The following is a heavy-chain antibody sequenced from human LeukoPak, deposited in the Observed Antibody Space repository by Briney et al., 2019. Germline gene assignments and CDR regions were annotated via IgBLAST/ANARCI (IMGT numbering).Heavy chain of an antibody. Sequence: ASVKVSCKASGYTFTSYDINWVRQATGQGLEWMGWMNPNSGNTGYAQKFQGRVTMTRNTSISTAYMELSSLRSEDTAVYYCAKASGAGGGIAVALDYWGQGTLVTVSS. V-gene: IGHV1-8*01. CDR3: AKASGAGGGIAVALDY. D-gene: IGHD6-19*01. J-gene: IGHJ4*02. CDR2: MNPNSGNT. CDR1: GYTFTSYD.